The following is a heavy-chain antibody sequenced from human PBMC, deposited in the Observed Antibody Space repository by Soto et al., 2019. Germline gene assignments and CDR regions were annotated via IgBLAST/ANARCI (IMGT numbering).Heavy chain of an antibody. CDR2: IYPGDSDT. V-gene: IGHV5-51*01. CDR1: GYSFTSYW. Sequence: GESLKISCKGSGYSFTSYWIGWVRQMPGKGLEWMGIIYPGDSDTRYSPSFQGQVTISADKSISTAYLQWSSLKASDTAMYYCARLGSREGYYYGMDVWGQGTTVTVSS. J-gene: IGHJ6*02. CDR3: ARLGSREGYYYGMDV. D-gene: IGHD2-15*01.